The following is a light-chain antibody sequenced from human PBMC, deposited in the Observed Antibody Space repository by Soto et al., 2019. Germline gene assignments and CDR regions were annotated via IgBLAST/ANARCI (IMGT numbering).Light chain of an antibody. CDR1: QSVNAN. J-gene: IGKJ1*01. CDR2: GAS. V-gene: IGKV3-15*01. Sequence: EVVMTQSPATLSVSPGERATLSCRASQSVNANLAWYQQKPGQALRLLIHGASNRATGIPARFSGSGFGTEFILTISSLQSEDFAVYYCQQYNTWLWTFGQGTKVEI. CDR3: QQYNTWLWT.